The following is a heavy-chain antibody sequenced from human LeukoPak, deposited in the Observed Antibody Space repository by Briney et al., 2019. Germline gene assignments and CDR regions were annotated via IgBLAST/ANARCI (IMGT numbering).Heavy chain of an antibody. CDR1: GFTFSDYY. Sequence: GGSLRLSCAASGFTFSDYYMSWIRQAPGKGLEWVSYISSSGSTIYYADSVKGRFTISRDNAKNSLYLQMNSLRAEDTAVYYCARGPQYYYYYALDVWGQGTTVTVSS. V-gene: IGHV3-11*04. CDR3: ARGPQYYYYYALDV. J-gene: IGHJ6*02. CDR2: ISSSGSTI.